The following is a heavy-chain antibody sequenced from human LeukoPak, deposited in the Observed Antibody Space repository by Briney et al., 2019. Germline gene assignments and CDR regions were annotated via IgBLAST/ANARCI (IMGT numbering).Heavy chain of an antibody. D-gene: IGHD5-12*01. V-gene: IGHV3-7*01. CDR2: VNQDGSET. J-gene: IGHJ5*02. Sequence: GGSLRLSCAASGFTFSNFWMKWVRQAPGKGLEWVANVNQDGSETHYVDSVKGRFTISRDNAKNTLYLQMNSLRAEDTAVYYCARDRHSGYEGNWWFDPWGQGTLVTVSS. CDR1: GFTFSNFW. CDR3: ARDRHSGYEGNWWFDP.